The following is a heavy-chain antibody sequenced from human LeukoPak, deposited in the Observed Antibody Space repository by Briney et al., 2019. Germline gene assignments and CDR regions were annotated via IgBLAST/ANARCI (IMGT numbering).Heavy chain of an antibody. CDR1: GFTFSSYG. D-gene: IGHD6-13*01. CDR3: AKGHSSSWAFFDY. CDR2: IPYDGSNK. J-gene: IGHJ4*02. Sequence: PWGSLRLSCAASGFTFSSYGMHWVRQAPGKGLEWVAVIPYDGSNKYYADSVKGRFTISRDNSKTTLYLQMNSLRAEDTAVYYCAKGHSSSWAFFDYWGQGTLVTVSS. V-gene: IGHV3-30*18.